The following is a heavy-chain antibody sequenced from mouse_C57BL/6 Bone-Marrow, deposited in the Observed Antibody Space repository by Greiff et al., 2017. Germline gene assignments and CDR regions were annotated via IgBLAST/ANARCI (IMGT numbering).Heavy chain of an antibody. D-gene: IGHD1-1*01. V-gene: IGHV7-3*01. CDR3: ARYGPAHYGSSYDWYYDV. CDR2: IRNKANGYTT. CDR1: GFTFTDYY. J-gene: IGHJ1*03. Sequence: EVQLMQSGGGLVQPGGSLSLSCAASGFTFTDYYMSWVRQPPGQALEWLGFIRNKANGYTTEYSASVKGRFTISRNNSQSILYLQMNALRAEDSTTCYCARYGPAHYGSSYDWYYDVCGTGNAVTVTS.